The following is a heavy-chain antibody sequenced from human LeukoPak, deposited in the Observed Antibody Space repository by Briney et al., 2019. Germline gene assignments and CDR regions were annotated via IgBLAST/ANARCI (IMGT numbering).Heavy chain of an antibody. Sequence: PGGSLRLSCAASGFTFSSYSMNWVRQAPGKGLEWVSSISSSSSYIYYADSVKGRFTISRDNAKNSLYLQMNSLRAEDTAVYYCASLMVDGSSWHYGMDVWGQGTTVTVSS. CDR3: ASLMVDGSSWHYGMDV. D-gene: IGHD6-13*01. J-gene: IGHJ6*02. CDR1: GFTFSSYS. V-gene: IGHV3-21*01. CDR2: ISSSSSYI.